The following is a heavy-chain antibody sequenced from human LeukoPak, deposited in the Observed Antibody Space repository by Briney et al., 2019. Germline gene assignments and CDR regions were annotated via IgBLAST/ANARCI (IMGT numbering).Heavy chain of an antibody. V-gene: IGHV3-23*01. J-gene: IGHJ4*02. Sequence: PGGSLRLSCAASGFTSSNYAMSWVRQAPGKGLEWVSGTSGSGPSIYYADSVKGRFTISRDNSKNTLYMQMNSLRAEDTAAYYCAREEEAYSGSRIDYWGQGTLVTVSS. CDR3: AREEEAYSGSRIDY. CDR1: GFTSSNYA. CDR2: TSGSGPSI. D-gene: IGHD1-26*01.